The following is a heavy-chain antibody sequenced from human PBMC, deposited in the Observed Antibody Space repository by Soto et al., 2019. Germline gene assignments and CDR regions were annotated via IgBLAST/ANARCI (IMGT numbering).Heavy chain of an antibody. V-gene: IGHV4-34*01. CDR2: INHSGST. CDR3: ARVRIYYDSSGYLSRPRLHLYFDY. D-gene: IGHD3-22*01. J-gene: IGHJ4*02. Sequence: PSETLSLTCAVYGGSFSGYYWSWLRQPPGKGLEWIGEINHSGSTNYNPSLKSRVTISVDTSKNQFSLKLSSVTAADTAVYYCARVRIYYDSSGYLSRPRLHLYFDYWGQGTLVTVSS. CDR1: GGSFSGYY.